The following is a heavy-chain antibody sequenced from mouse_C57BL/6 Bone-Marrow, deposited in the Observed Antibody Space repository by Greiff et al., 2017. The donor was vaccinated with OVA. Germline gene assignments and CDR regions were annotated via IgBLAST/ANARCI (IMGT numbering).Heavy chain of an antibody. CDR2: INPGSGGT. Sequence: VQLQQSGAELVRPGTSVKVSCKASGYAFTNYLIEWVKQRPGQGLEWIGVINPGSGGTNSNAKFKGKATLTADKSSSTAYMPLSSLTSEDSAVYFCARRGTGYWGQGTTLTVSS. D-gene: IGHD2-14*01. J-gene: IGHJ2*01. V-gene: IGHV1-54*01. CDR1: GYAFTNYL. CDR3: ARRGTGY.